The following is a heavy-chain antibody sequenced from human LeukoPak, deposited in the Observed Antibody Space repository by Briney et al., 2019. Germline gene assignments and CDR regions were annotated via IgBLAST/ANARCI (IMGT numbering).Heavy chain of an antibody. CDR2: ISSSSSYI. CDR1: GFTFSSYE. V-gene: IGHV3-21*05. J-gene: IGHJ4*02. CDR3: ASLGQLLDY. D-gene: IGHD1-26*01. Sequence: GGSLRLSCAASGFTFSSYEMNWVRQAPGKGLEWVSYISSSSSYIYYADSVKGRFTISRDNAKNSLYLQMNSLRAEDTAVYYCASLGQLLDYWGQGTLVTVSS.